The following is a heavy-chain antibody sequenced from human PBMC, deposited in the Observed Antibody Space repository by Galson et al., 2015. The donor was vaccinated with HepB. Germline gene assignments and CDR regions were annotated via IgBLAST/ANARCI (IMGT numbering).Heavy chain of an antibody. J-gene: IGHJ6*02. CDR3: ARDGKDIVVVPAVMDYYGMDV. D-gene: IGHD2-2*01. CDR1: GDTFSSYT. Sequence: SVKVSCKASGDTFSSYTISWVRQAPGQGLEWMGRIIPILGIANYAQKFQGRVTITADKSTSTAYMELSSLRSEDTAVYYCARDGKDIVVVPAVMDYYGMDVWGQGTTVTVSS. CDR2: IIPILGIA. V-gene: IGHV1-69*04.